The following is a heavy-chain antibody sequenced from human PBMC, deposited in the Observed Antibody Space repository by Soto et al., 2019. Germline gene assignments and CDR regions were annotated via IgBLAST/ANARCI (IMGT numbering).Heavy chain of an antibody. CDR3: ARDRVVMGATPYYYYYGMDV. V-gene: IGHV1-18*04. CDR1: GYTFTSYG. D-gene: IGHD1-26*01. Sequence: GASVKVSCKASGYTFTSYGISWVRQAPGQGLEWMGWISAYNGNTNYAQKLQGRVTMTTDTSTSTAYMELRSLRSDDTAVYYCARDRVVMGATPYYYYYGMDVWGQGTTVTVSS. J-gene: IGHJ6*02. CDR2: ISAYNGNT.